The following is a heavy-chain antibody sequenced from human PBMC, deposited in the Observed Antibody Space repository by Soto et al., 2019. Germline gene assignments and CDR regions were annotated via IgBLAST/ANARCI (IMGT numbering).Heavy chain of an antibody. J-gene: IGHJ4*02. V-gene: IGHV1-69*12. CDR1: GGTFSSYA. Sequence: QVQLVQSGAEVKKPGSSVKVSCKASGGTFSSYAISWVRQAPGQGLEWMGGIIPIFGTANYAQKFQGRVTIAADESTSTAYMELSSLRSEDTAVYYCARVGVEMATTPNFDYWGQGTLVTVSS. CDR3: ARVGVEMATTPNFDY. CDR2: IIPIFGTA. D-gene: IGHD5-12*01.